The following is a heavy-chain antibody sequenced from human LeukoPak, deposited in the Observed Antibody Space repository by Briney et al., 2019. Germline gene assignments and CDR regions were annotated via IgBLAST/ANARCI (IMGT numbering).Heavy chain of an antibody. D-gene: IGHD1-26*01. CDR2: ISSSSSYI. CDR3: ARSVGNRWAFDI. J-gene: IGHJ3*02. CDR1: GFTFSSYS. V-gene: IGHV3-21*01. Sequence: GGSLRLSCAASGFTFSSYSMKWVRQAPGKGLEWVSSISSSSSYIYYADSVKGRFTISRDNAKNSLYLQMNSLRAEDTAVYYCARSVGNRWAFDIWGQGTMVTVFS.